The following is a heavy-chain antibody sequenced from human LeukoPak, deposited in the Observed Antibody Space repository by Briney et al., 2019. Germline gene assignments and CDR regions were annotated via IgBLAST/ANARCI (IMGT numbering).Heavy chain of an antibody. Sequence: PSETLSLTCGVSGGSISSYYWSWIRQHPGKGLEWIGYIYYSGSTYYNPSLKSRVTISVDTSKNQFSLKLSSVTAADTAVYYCARDPRGSGYDYWGQGTLVTVSS. V-gene: IGHV4-31*02. CDR3: ARDPRGSGYDY. J-gene: IGHJ4*02. CDR2: IYYSGST. CDR1: GGSISSYY. D-gene: IGHD3-22*01.